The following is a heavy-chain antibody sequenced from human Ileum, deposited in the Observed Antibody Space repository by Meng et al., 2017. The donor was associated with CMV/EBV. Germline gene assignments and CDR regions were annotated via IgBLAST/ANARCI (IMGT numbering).Heavy chain of an antibody. V-gene: IGHV1-2*02. CDR3: ARGSPSCSSTNYSYYYYYCGMDV. D-gene: IGHD2-2*01. J-gene: IGHJ6*02. CDR1: GYTFTGYY. Sequence: ASAKVSCKASGYTFTGYYTHWVRHAPGHGLEWMGWINPNSGGTNYAQKFQGRVTMTSGTSISKAYMELSRLRSDDTAVYYCARGSPSCSSTNYSYYYYYCGMDVWGQGTTVTVSS. CDR2: INPNSGGT.